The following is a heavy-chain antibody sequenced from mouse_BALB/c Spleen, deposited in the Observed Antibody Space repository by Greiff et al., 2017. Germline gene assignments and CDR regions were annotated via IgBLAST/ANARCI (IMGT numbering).Heavy chain of an antibody. CDR2: INPGSGGT. Sequence: VKLVESGAELVRPGTSVKVSCKASGYAFTNYLIEWVKQRPGQGLEWIGVINPGSGGTNYNEKFKGKATLTADKSSSTAYMQLSSLTSDDSAVYFCAREGLYYYGSSYGVDYWGQGTTLTVSS. J-gene: IGHJ2*01. V-gene: IGHV1-54*01. CDR3: AREGLYYYGSSYGVDY. CDR1: GYAFTNYL. D-gene: IGHD1-1*01.